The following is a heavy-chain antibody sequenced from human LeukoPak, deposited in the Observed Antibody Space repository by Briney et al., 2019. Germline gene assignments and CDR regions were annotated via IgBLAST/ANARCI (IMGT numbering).Heavy chain of an antibody. Sequence: SETLSLTCTVSGGSISSSSYFWGWVRQPPGKGLEWIGYMYYTGSTTYNPSLKSRVIMSVDTSKNQFSLKLSSVTAADTAVYYCARDGEYCSGGSCYGWFDPWGQGTLVTVSS. V-gene: IGHV4-61*05. CDR3: ARDGEYCSGGSCYGWFDP. D-gene: IGHD2-15*01. CDR1: GGSISSSSYF. J-gene: IGHJ5*02. CDR2: MYYTGST.